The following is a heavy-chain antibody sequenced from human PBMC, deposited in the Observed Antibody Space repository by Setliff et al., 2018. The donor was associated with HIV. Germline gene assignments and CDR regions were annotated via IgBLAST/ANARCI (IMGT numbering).Heavy chain of an antibody. CDR2: ITGYNGNT. V-gene: IGHV1-18*01. Sequence: ASVKVSCKASGYIFTNYGISWVRQAPGQGLEWMGWITGYNGNTNYAEKFQGTVTMTIDTSTSTAYLELRSLRSDDKAVYYCARVGPESLPYTWDDEADTFDIWGQGTMVTVSS. D-gene: IGHD1-1*01. CDR3: ARVGPESLPYTWDDEADTFDI. J-gene: IGHJ3*02. CDR1: GYIFTNYG.